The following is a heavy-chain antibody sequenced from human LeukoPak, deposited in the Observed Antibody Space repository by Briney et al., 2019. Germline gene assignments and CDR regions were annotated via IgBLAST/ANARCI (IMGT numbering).Heavy chain of an antibody. J-gene: IGHJ4*02. CDR2: ISSSSSYI. V-gene: IGHV3-21*01. Sequence: PGGSLRLSCAASGFTFSSYSMNWVRQAPGKGLEWVSSISSSSSYIYYADSVKGRFTISRDNSKSSLYLQMNSLRAEDTAVYYCRGTYYYGSGIDGDYFDYWGQGTLVTVSS. D-gene: IGHD3-10*01. CDR1: GFTFSSYS. CDR3: RGTYYYGSGIDGDYFDY.